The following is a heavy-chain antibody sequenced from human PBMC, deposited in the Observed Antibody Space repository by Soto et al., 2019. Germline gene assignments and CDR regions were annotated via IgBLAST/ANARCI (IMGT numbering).Heavy chain of an antibody. J-gene: IGHJ4*02. D-gene: IGHD3-10*01. V-gene: IGHV3-23*01. CDR3: AKGVGQTGRVTYYFDS. Sequence: EVQLLESGGGLVQPGGSLRLSCAASGFTFSSCVMSWVRQAPGKGLEWVSTIGGGDGSTFYADSVKGRFTISRDNSKNTLYLQLNSLRAEDTAVYYCAKGVGQTGRVTYYFDSWGQGTLVTVSS. CDR1: GFTFSSCV. CDR2: IGGGDGST.